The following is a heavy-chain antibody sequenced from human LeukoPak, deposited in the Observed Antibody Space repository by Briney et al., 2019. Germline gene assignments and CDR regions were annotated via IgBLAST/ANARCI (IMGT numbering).Heavy chain of an antibody. V-gene: IGHV1-69*13. D-gene: IGHD2-8*01. CDR2: IIPIFGTA. J-gene: IGHJ5*02. CDR1: GGTFSSYA. CDR3: ARGPHRGLMVYAT. Sequence: SVKVSCKASGGTFSSYAISWVRQAPGQGLEWMGGIIPIFGTANYAQKFQGRVTITADESTSTAYMELSSLRSEDSAVYYCARGPHRGLMVYATWGQGTLVTVSS.